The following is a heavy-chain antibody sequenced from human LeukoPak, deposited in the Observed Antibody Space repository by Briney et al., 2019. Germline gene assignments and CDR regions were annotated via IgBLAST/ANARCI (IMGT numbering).Heavy chain of an antibody. CDR3: ARAPYSSSWYYFDF. CDR2: ISGSSSSI. D-gene: IGHD6-13*01. J-gene: IGHJ4*02. Sequence: KTGGSLRLSCVASGFTFSDYYMTWIRQAPGKGLEWVSYISGSSSSINCADSVRGRFATSRDNARNSLFLQMDSLRVEDTAVYYCARAPYSSSWYYFDFWGQGTLVTVSS. CDR1: GFTFSDYY. V-gene: IGHV3-11*03.